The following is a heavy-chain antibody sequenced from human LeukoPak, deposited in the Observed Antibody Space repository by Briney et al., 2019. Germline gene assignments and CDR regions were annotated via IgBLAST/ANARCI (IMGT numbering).Heavy chain of an antibody. V-gene: IGHV3-7*01. Sequence: GGSLRLSCAASGLTFSIHWMNWVRRAPGKGLECVANINQDGSDKYYVDSVKGRFTISRDNTKNSLYLQMNSLRAEDTAVYYCVGGDYWGQGTLVTVSS. J-gene: IGHJ4*02. CDR3: VGGDY. CDR1: GLTFSIHW. CDR2: INQDGSDK.